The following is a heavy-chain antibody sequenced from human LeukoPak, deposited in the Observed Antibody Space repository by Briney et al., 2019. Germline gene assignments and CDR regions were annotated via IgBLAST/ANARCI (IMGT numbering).Heavy chain of an antibody. V-gene: IGHV3-48*03. Sequence: GGSLRLSCAASGFTFDACEINWVRQAPGKGLERVSYISGSGRTIYYADSVKGRFTISWDNAKNSVYLQMNRLRAEDTAVYYCARGVYGRFDYWGQGTLVTVSS. J-gene: IGHJ4*02. CDR3: ARGVYGRFDY. CDR1: GFTFDACE. CDR2: ISGSGRTI. D-gene: IGHD2/OR15-2a*01.